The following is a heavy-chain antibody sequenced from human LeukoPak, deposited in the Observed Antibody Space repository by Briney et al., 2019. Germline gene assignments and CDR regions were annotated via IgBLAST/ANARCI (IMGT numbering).Heavy chain of an antibody. CDR3: ARLGSWLLPRSYFDY. D-gene: IGHD3-22*01. Sequence: ASVKVSCKATGYTFTGYYMHWVRQAPGQGLEWMGRINPNSGGTNYAQKFQGRVTMTRDTSISTAYMELSRLRSDDTAVYYCARLGSWLLPRSYFDYWGQGTLVTVSS. CDR1: GYTFTGYY. V-gene: IGHV1-2*06. J-gene: IGHJ4*02. CDR2: INPNSGGT.